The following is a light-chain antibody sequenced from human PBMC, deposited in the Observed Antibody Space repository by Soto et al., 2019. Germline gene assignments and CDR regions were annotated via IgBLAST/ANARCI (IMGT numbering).Light chain of an antibody. CDR2: EDN. J-gene: IGLJ2*01. CDR3: QSYDSNNHVV. CDR1: SGSIANNY. Sequence: NFMLTQSHSVSESPGKTVTISCTRSSGSIANNYVQWYQQRPGSAPRNVIFEDNRRPSGVPDRFSGYFDASSNSASLSISGLKPEDEADYYCQSYDSNNHVVFGGGTKLTVL. V-gene: IGLV6-57*04.